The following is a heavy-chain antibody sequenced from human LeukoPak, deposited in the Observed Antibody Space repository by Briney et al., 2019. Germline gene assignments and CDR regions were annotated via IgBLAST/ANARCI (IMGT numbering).Heavy chain of an antibody. CDR3: ARTLYYGDFADDAFDI. D-gene: IGHD4-17*01. J-gene: IGHJ3*02. CDR2: IYTTGST. CDR1: GGSISSYD. V-gene: IGHV4-4*07. Sequence: SETLSLTCSVSGGSISSYDWNWIRQPAGKGLEWIGRIYTTGSTNYNPSLKRRVTMSVDTSKSQFSLKLSTVTAADTAMYYCARTLYYGDFADDAFDIWGQGTMVTVSS.